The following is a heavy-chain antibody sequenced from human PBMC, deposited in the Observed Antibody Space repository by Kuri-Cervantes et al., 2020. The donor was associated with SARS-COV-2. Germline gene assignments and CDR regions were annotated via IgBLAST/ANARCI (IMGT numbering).Heavy chain of an antibody. CDR2: INHSGST. V-gene: IGHV4-34*01. CDR3: ARRLKDGPPDY. Sequence: ESLKISCAVYGGSFSGYYWSWIRQPPGKGLEWIGEINHSGSTNYNPSLKSRVTISVDTSKNQFSLKLSSVTAADTAVYYCARRLKDGPPDYWGQGTLVTVSS. J-gene: IGHJ4*02. CDR1: GGSFSGYY.